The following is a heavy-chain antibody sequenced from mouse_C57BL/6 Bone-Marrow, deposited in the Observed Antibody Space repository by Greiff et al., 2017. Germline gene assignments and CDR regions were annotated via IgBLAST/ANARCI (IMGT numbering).Heavy chain of an antibody. CDR1: GFTFSSYA. Sequence: EVMLVESGEGLVKPGGSLKLSCAASGFTFSSYAMSWVRQTPEKRLAWVAYISSGGYYIYYADTVKGRFTISRDNARNTLYLQMSSLKSEATAMYYCTLTGTTWYFDVWGTGTTVTGSS. J-gene: IGHJ1*03. D-gene: IGHD4-1*01. CDR2: ISSGGYYI. V-gene: IGHV5-9-1*02. CDR3: TLTGTTWYFDV.